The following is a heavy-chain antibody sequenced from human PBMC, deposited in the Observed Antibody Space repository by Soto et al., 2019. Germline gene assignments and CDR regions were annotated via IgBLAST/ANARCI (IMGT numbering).Heavy chain of an antibody. V-gene: IGHV3-64*01. J-gene: IGHJ3*02. D-gene: IGHD2-8*01. CDR1: GFTLSSYA. CDR2: ISSNGGST. CDR3: ARGGYCTNGVCYTRVHDAFDI. Sequence: GGALRLSCAGPGFTLSSYAIHLVRPAPGKGMEYVSAISSNGGSTYYANSVKGRFTISRDNSKDTLYLQMGSLRAEDMAVYYCARGGYCTNGVCYTRVHDAFDIWGQGTMVTXSS.